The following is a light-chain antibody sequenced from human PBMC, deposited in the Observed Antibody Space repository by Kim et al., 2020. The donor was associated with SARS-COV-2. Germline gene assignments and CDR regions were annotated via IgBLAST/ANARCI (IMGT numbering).Light chain of an antibody. CDR3: QQYNDWWT. J-gene: IGKJ1*01. V-gene: IGKV3-15*01. CDR2: DAS. Sequence: EILMTQSPATLSVSPGERATLSCRASQSVASNFAWYQQKPGQAPRLLISDASTRSTGIPARFSGSGSGTEFTLTISSLQSGDLAVYYCQQYNDWWTFGQGTKVDIK. CDR1: QSVASN.